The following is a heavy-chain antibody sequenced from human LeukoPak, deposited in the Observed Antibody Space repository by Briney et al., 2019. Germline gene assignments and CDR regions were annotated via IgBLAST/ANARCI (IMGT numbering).Heavy chain of an antibody. CDR3: TRDPSGSSSWHFDY. V-gene: IGHV3-73*01. CDR2: IRSKANSYAT. D-gene: IGHD6-13*01. Sequence: GGSLRLSCAASGFTFSGSAMHWVRQASGKGLEWVGRIRSKANSYATAYAASVKGRFTISRDDPKNTAYLQMNSLKTEDTAVYYCTRDPSGSSSWHFDYWGQGTLVTVSS. J-gene: IGHJ4*02. CDR1: GFTFSGSA.